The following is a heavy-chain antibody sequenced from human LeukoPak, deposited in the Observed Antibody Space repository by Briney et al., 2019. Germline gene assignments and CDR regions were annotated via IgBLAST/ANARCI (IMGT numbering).Heavy chain of an antibody. CDR1: GFTFSSYG. CDR2: ISYDGSNK. D-gene: IGHD3-10*01. CDR3: AKDTRGSGSYYHRRGYFDY. Sequence: PGRSLRLSCAASGFTFSSYGMHWVRQAPGKGLEWVAVISYDGSNKYYADSVKGRFTISRDNSKNTLYPQMNSLRAEDTAVYYCAKDTRGSGSYYHRRGYFDYWGQGTLVTVSS. J-gene: IGHJ4*03. V-gene: IGHV3-30*18.